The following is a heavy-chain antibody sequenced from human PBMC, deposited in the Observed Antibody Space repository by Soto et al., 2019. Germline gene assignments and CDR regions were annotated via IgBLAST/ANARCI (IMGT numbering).Heavy chain of an antibody. CDR2: INPSGGST. V-gene: IGHV1-46*01. CDR1: GYTFTSYY. J-gene: IGHJ5*02. CDR3: ARWAVEMATINWFDP. D-gene: IGHD5-12*01. Sequence: EASVKVSCKASGYTFTSYYMHWVRQAPGQGLEWMGIINPSGGSTSYAQKFQGRVTMTRDTSTSTVYMELSGLRSEDTAVYYCARWAVEMATINWFDPWGQGTLVTV.